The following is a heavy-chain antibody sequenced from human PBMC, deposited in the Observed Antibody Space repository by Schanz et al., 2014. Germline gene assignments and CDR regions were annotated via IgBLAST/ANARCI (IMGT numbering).Heavy chain of an antibody. D-gene: IGHD6-13*01. CDR3: AKSQGSSFDS. CDR2: ISGGGGTT. V-gene: IGHV3-23*04. Sequence: EVQLVESGGGLVQPGGSLRLSCSASTFTFDHYAMCWVRQAPGKGLEWVSAISGGGGTTYYTDSVKGRFTISSDNSKSTLYLQMSSLRAEDTAVYYCAKSQGSSFDSWGQGTLVTVSS. J-gene: IGHJ4*02. CDR1: TFTFDHYA.